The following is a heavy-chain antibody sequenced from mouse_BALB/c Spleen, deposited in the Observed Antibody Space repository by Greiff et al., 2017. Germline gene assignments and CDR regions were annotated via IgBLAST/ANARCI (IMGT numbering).Heavy chain of an antibody. J-gene: IGHJ2*01. V-gene: IGHV5-17*02. Sequence: EVQRVESGGGLVQPGGSRKLSCAASGFTFSSFGMHWVRQAPEKGLEWVAYISSGSSTIYYADTVKGRFTISRDNPKNTLFLQMTSLRSEDTAMYYCARYDYGKSYFDYWGQGTTLTVSS. D-gene: IGHD2-1*01. CDR2: ISSGSSTI. CDR3: ARYDYGKSYFDY. CDR1: GFTFSSFG.